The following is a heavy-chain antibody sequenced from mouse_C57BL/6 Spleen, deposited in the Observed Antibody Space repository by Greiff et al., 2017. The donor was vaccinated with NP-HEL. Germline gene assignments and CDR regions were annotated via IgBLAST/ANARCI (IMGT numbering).Heavy chain of an antibody. V-gene: IGHV1-39*01. CDR1: GYSFTDYN. Sequence: EVQLQESGPELVKPGASVKISCKASGYSFTDYNMNWVKQSNGKSLEWIGVINPNYGTTSYNQKFKGKATLTVDQSSSTAYMQLNSLTSEDSAVYYCARGDSSGYLAWFAYWGQGTLVTVSA. CDR2: INPNYGTT. CDR3: ARGDSSGYLAWFAY. D-gene: IGHD3-2*02. J-gene: IGHJ3*01.